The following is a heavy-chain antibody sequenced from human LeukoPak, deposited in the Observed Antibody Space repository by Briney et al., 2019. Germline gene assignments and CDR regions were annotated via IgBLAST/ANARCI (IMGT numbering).Heavy chain of an antibody. J-gene: IGHJ3*01. D-gene: IGHD6-6*01. CDR2: ISSGGSTI. V-gene: IGHV3-11*04. Sequence: GGSLRLSCAVSGFTFSDYYMSWIRQAPGKGLEWVSYISSGGSTISHADSVKGRFTISRDNAKNSLYLQLNNLRAEDTAVYYCARDSSVCAFDVWGQGTMVTVSS. CDR3: ARDSSVCAFDV. CDR1: GFTFSDYY.